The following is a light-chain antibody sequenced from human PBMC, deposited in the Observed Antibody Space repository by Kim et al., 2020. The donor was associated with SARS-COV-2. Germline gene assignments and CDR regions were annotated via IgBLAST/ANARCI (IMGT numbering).Light chain of an antibody. Sequence: SPGQTASISCSGDKWVHKYACWYQQKPGQSPVQVIYQDSKRPSGIPERFSGSNSGNTATLTISGTQAMDEADYYCQAWDSSTAFVIFGGGTQLTVL. CDR3: QAWDSSTAFVI. V-gene: IGLV3-1*01. CDR1: KWVHKY. CDR2: QDS. J-gene: IGLJ2*01.